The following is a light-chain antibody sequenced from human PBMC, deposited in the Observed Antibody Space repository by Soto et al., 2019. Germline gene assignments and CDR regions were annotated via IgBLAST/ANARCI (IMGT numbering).Light chain of an antibody. J-gene: IGLJ1*01. CDR1: SSDVGGYNY. V-gene: IGLV2-8*01. CDR3: SSYSGTNYHYD. Sequence: QSVLTQPPSASGSFGQSVTISCTGTSSDVGGYNYVSWYQQHPGKAPKLMIYEVSERPSGVPDRFSGSKSGNTASLTVSGFQADDEADYYCSSYSGTNYHYDFGTGTKVTV. CDR2: EVS.